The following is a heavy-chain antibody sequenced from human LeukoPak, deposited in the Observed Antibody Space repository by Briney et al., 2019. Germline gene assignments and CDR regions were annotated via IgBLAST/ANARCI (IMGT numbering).Heavy chain of an antibody. CDR1: GGSISSGGHF. V-gene: IGHV4-31*03. CDR3: ASATVTTGYYFDY. J-gene: IGHJ4*02. CDR2: IYYSGST. D-gene: IGHD4-17*01. Sequence: LSETLSLTCTVSGGSISSGGHFWSWIRQHPGKGLEWIGYIYYSGSTYYNPSLKSRVTISVDRSKNQFSLKLSSVTAADTAVYYCASATVTTGYYFDYWGQGTLVTVSS.